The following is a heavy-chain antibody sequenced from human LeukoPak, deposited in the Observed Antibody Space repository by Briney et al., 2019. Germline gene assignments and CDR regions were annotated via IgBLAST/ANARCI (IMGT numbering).Heavy chain of an antibody. CDR1: GFTFSSYG. Sequence: GGSLRLSCAASGFTFSSYGMHWVRQAPGKGLEWVAFIRYDGSNKYYADSVKGRFTISRDNSKNTLYLQMNSLRAEDTAVYYCAKEDIGIAAADYFDYWGQGTLVIVSS. CDR2: IRYDGSNK. D-gene: IGHD6-13*01. J-gene: IGHJ4*02. V-gene: IGHV3-30*02. CDR3: AKEDIGIAAADYFDY.